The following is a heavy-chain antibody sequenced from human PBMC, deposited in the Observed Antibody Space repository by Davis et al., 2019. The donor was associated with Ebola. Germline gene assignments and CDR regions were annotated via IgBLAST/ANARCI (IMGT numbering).Heavy chain of an antibody. D-gene: IGHD1-26*01. CDR3: AKDGAGGSYLYFDY. Sequence: GESLKISCAASGFTFSSYAMSWVRQAPGKGLEWVSAISGSGGSTYYADSVKGRFTISRDNSKNTLYLQMNSLRAEDTAVYYCAKDGAGGSYLYFDYWGQGTLVTVSS. V-gene: IGHV3-23*01. CDR2: ISGSGGST. J-gene: IGHJ4*02. CDR1: GFTFSSYA.